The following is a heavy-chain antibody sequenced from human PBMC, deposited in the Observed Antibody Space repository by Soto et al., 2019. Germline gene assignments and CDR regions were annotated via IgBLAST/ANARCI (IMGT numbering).Heavy chain of an antibody. CDR2: ISLYHHST. CDR3: ARELYSCGGDCPYYGDY. D-gene: IGHD2-21*02. CDR1: GYPFTDYF. J-gene: IGHJ1*01. Sequence: ASVKVSCKTSGYPFTDYFIHWVRQAPGQGLEWMGIISLYHHSTSYAQKFQGRLTVTADTSTTTVYMDLSSLTSEDSAVYWCARELYSCGGDCPYYGDYGGQGTRAPVPS. V-gene: IGHV1-46*01.